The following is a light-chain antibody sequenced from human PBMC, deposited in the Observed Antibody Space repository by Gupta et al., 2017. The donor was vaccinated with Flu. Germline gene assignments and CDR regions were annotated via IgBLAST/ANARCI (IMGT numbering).Light chain of an antibody. J-gene: IGLJ3*02. V-gene: IGLV3-1*01. Sequence: SYELTQPPSVSVSPGQTASIACSGDRLGDKYACWYQQKPGQSPVVVIYKDNKRPSGRPERFSGSNSGTTAPLTISGTQAVDDDFYYCPEGNGSTVVFGGGTKLTVL. CDR1: RLGDKY. CDR3: PEGNGSTVV. CDR2: KDN.